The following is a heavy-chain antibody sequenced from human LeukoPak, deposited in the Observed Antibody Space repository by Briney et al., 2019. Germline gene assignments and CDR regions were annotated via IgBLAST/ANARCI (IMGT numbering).Heavy chain of an antibody. V-gene: IGHV1-3*03. CDR2: INAGNGNT. CDR3: AREGRGWYESGPSDNY. D-gene: IGHD6-19*01. Sequence: WASVKVSCKASGYTFTSYAMHWVRQAPGQRLEWMGWINAGNGNTKYSQEFQGRVTITRDTSASTAYMELSSLRSEDTAVYYCAREGRGWYESGPSDNYWGQGTLVTVSS. J-gene: IGHJ4*02. CDR1: GYTFTSYA.